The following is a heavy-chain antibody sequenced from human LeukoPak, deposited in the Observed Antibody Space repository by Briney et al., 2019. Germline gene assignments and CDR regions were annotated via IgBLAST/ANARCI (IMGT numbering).Heavy chain of an antibody. Sequence: PGGSLRLSCAASGFTFSSYGMHWVRQAPGKGLEWVAVISYDGSNKYYADSVKGRFTISRDNSKNTLYLQMNSLRAEYTAVYYCAKRQEGATLGVWGHGTTVT. CDR3: AKRQEGATLGV. CDR2: ISYDGSNK. CDR1: GFTFSSYG. D-gene: IGHD1-26*01. J-gene: IGHJ6*02. V-gene: IGHV3-30*18.